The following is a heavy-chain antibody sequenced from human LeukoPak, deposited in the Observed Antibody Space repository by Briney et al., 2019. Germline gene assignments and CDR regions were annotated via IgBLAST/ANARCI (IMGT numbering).Heavy chain of an antibody. CDR3: ARDFPSSGWYHPFDY. CDR1: GYTFTAYY. Sequence: ASVKVSCKASGYTFTAYYMHWVRQAPGQGLEWMGWINPSSGGTNYAQKFQGRVTMTRDTSISTVYMELSRLRSDDTAVYYCARDFPSSGWYHPFDYWGQRILVTVSS. V-gene: IGHV1-2*02. CDR2: INPSSGGT. J-gene: IGHJ4*02. D-gene: IGHD6-19*01.